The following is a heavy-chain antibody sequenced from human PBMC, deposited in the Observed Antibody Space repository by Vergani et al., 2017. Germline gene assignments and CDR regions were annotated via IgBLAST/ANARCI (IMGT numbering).Heavy chain of an antibody. Sequence: QVQLVQSGAEVKKPGSSVKVSCKASGGTFSSYAISWVRQAPGQGLEWMGGIIPIFGTANYAQKFQGRVTITAYESTSTAYMELSSLRSEDTAVYYSARSHGSGSYYNPADWFDPWGQGTLVTVSS. J-gene: IGHJ5*02. D-gene: IGHD3-10*01. CDR3: ARSHGSGSYYNPADWFDP. CDR1: GGTFSSYA. CDR2: IIPIFGTA. V-gene: IGHV1-69*19.